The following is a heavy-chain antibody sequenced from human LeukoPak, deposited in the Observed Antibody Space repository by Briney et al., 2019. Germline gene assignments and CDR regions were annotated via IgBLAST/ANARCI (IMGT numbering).Heavy chain of an antibody. CDR3: ARAPKRWIQSSNAFDI. J-gene: IGHJ3*02. V-gene: IGHV4-34*01. CDR2: INHSGST. Sequence: SETLSLTCAVYGGSFSGYYWSWIRQPPVKGLEWIGEINHSGSTNYNPSLKSRVTISVDTSKNQFSLKLSSVTAADTAVYYCARAPKRWIQSSNAFDIWGQGTMVTVSS. D-gene: IGHD5-24*01. CDR1: GGSFSGYY.